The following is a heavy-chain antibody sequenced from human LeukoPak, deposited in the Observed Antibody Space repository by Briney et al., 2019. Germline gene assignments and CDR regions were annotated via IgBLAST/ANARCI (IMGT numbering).Heavy chain of an antibody. CDR1: GGSISPYF. Sequence: SETLSLTCTVSGGSISPYFWSWIRQSPGKGLEWIGYIHYSGSTNYNPSLKSRVTISVDTSKNQLSLNLSSVTAADTAMYFCARLSSAWYFTRWGQGTLVSVSS. J-gene: IGHJ4*02. D-gene: IGHD6-19*01. V-gene: IGHV4-59*01. CDR3: ARLSSAWYFTR. CDR2: IHYSGST.